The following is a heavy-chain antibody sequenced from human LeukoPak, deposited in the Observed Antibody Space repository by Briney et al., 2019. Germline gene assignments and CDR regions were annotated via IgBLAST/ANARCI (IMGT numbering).Heavy chain of an antibody. Sequence: SVKVSCKASGGTFSSYAISWVRQAPGQGLEWMGGIIPIFGTANYAQKFQDRVTITTDESTSTAYMELSSLRSEDTTVYYCARESVTYYYDSSGYQFDYWGQGTLVTVSS. CDR3: ARESVTYYYDSSGYQFDY. CDR2: IIPIFGTA. J-gene: IGHJ4*02. V-gene: IGHV1-69*05. CDR1: GGTFSSYA. D-gene: IGHD3-22*01.